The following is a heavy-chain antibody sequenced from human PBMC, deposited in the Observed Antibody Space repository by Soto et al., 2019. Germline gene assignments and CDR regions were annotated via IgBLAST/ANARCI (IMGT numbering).Heavy chain of an antibody. CDR3: VREAGRGSGGVQELDY. D-gene: IGHD1-26*01. CDR1: GFTFSTYD. CDR2: IGIVGDT. J-gene: IGHJ4*02. V-gene: IGHV3-13*01. Sequence: EVQLVESGGGLVQPGGSLRLSCAASGFTFSTYDMHWVRQATGKGLEWVSAIGIVGDTYYPGSVKGRFTISRENAKNSLYLQMNSLRVEDTAVYYCVREAGRGSGGVQELDYWGQGTLVTVSS.